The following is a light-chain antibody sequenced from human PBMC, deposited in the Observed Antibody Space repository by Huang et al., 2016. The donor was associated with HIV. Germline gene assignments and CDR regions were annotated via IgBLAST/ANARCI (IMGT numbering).Light chain of an antibody. Sequence: DIVMTQSPDSLAVSLGERATINCKSSQSVLYSSNNKNSLAWYQQQPGQPPKLLIYSAPTREYGVPERVSGSGAGTDFTLTISSLQAEDVAVYYCQQYYSTPRTFGQGTKLEIK. J-gene: IGKJ2*01. CDR1: QSVLYSSNNKNS. CDR3: QQYYSTPRT. V-gene: IGKV4-1*01. CDR2: SAP.